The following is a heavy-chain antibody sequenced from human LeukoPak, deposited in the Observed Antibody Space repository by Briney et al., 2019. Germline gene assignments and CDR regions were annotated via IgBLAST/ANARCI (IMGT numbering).Heavy chain of an antibody. J-gene: IGHJ4*02. V-gene: IGHV3-48*04. D-gene: IGHD1-26*01. CDR3: VRDRGTYRPIDY. Sequence: GGSLRLSCAASGFTFSSYSMNWVRQAPGKGLEWVSYISSSSTIYYADSVKGRFTISRDNAQNSLYLQMNSLRAEDTAIYYCVRDRGTYRPIDYWGQGTLVTVSS. CDR2: ISSSSTI. CDR1: GFTFSSYS.